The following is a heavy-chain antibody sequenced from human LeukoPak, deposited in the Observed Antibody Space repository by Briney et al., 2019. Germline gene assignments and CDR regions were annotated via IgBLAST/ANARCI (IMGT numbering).Heavy chain of an antibody. V-gene: IGHV1-2*02. D-gene: IGHD3-22*01. J-gene: IGHJ4*02. CDR3: ACSSDYYDSSGYYLGNY. Sequence: GASVKVSCKASGYTFTGYYMHWVRQAPGQGLEWMGWINPNSGGTNYAQKFQGRVTMTRDTSISTAYMELSRLRSDDTAVYYCACSSDYYDSSGYYLGNYWGRGTLVTVSS. CDR1: GYTFTGYY. CDR2: INPNSGGT.